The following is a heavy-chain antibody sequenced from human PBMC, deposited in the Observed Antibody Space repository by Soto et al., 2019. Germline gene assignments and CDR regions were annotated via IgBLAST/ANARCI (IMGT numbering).Heavy chain of an antibody. V-gene: IGHV1-69*01. CDR3: ARAGLRYGSGTDYYFYGMDV. D-gene: IGHD3-10*01. CDR1: GGTFSSYA. J-gene: IGHJ6*02. CDR2: IIPIFGTA. Sequence: QVQLVQSGAEVKKPGSSVKVSCKASGGTFSSYAISWLRQAPGQGLEWMGGIIPIFGTANYAQKFQGRVTITADESTSTAYMELSSLRSEDTAVYYCARAGLRYGSGTDYYFYGMDVWGQGTTVTVSS.